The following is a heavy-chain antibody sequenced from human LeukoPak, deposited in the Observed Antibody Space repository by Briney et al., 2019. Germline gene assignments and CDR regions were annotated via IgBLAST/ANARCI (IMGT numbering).Heavy chain of an antibody. CDR3: ARERRQQVKGYFDY. D-gene: IGHD6-13*01. V-gene: IGHV3-30-3*01. CDR2: ISYDGSNK. J-gene: IGHJ4*02. CDR1: GFTFSTYA. Sequence: GGSLRLSCAASGFTFSTYAMHWVRQAPGKGLQWVAVISYDGSNKYYADSVKGRFTISRDNSKNTLYLQMNSLRTEDTAVYYCARERRQQVKGYFDYWGQGTLVTVSS.